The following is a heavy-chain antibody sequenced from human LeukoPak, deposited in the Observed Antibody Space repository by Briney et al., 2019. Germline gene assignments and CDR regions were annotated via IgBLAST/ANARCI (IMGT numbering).Heavy chain of an antibody. CDR1: GYSISSGYY. J-gene: IGHJ4*02. CDR2: IYHSGST. D-gene: IGHD6-13*01. Sequence: PSETLSLTCTVSGYSISSGYYWGWIRQPPGKGLEWIGSIYHSGSTYYNPSLKSRVTISVDTSKNQFSLKLSSVTAADTAVYYCARVVSLIAAAGYFDYWGQGTLVTVSS. V-gene: IGHV4-38-2*02. CDR3: ARVVSLIAAAGYFDY.